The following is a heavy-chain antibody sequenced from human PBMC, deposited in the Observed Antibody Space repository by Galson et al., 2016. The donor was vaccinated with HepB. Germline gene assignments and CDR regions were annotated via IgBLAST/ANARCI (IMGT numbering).Heavy chain of an antibody. Sequence: SETLSLTCNVSGGSISNRSYFWAWIRQPPRKGLEWIATIYYSGRTYYSPSLQSRVTISVDTSKNQFSLTMASVSAADTSVYYCARLQVGAITKGFEIWGQGRMVTVSS. CDR3: ARLQVGAITKGFEI. CDR2: IYYSGRT. V-gene: IGHV4-39*01. D-gene: IGHD1-26*01. J-gene: IGHJ3*02. CDR1: GGSISNRSYF.